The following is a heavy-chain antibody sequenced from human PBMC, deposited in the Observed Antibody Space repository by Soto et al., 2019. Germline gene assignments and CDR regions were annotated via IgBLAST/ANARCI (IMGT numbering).Heavy chain of an antibody. CDR3: ARHGFYGDYPSNYFDP. V-gene: IGHV5-51*01. Sequence: GESLKISCEGFGYNFATYWIAWVRQMLGKGLEYMGIIYPGDSDSRYSPSFQGQVTFSADKSISTAYLQWSSLKASDTAMYYCARHGFYGDYPSNYFDPWGQGTLVTVSS. CDR1: GYNFATYW. J-gene: IGHJ5*02. D-gene: IGHD4-17*01. CDR2: IYPGDSDS.